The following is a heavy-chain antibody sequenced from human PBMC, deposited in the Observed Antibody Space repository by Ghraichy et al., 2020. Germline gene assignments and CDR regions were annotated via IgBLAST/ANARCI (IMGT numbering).Heavy chain of an antibody. D-gene: IGHD4-11*01. V-gene: IGHV3-9*01. J-gene: IGHJ6*02. CDR1: GFTFDDHA. Sequence: GGSLRLSCAASGFTFDDHAMHWARQNPGKGLEWVAGISWNSAFTGYADSVKGRFIVSRDNAEKSLYLHMNNLRPEDTALYYCGKDISHSTRLGDYGMDVWGQGTTVIVSS. CDR2: ISWNSAFT. CDR3: GKDISHSTRLGDYGMDV.